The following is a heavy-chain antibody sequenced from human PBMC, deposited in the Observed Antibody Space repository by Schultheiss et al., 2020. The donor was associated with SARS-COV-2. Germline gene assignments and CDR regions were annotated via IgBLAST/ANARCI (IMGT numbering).Heavy chain of an antibody. CDR3: ARNTAMVTGPRSGMDV. CDR1: GFTFSSYD. D-gene: IGHD5-18*01. CDR2: ISWNSGSI. V-gene: IGHV3-9*01. J-gene: IGHJ6*02. Sequence: GGSLRLSCAASGFTFSSYDMHWVRQATGKGLEWVSGISWNSGSIGYADSVKGRFTISRDNAKNSLYLQMNSLRAEDTAVYYCARNTAMVTGPRSGMDVWGQGATVTVSS.